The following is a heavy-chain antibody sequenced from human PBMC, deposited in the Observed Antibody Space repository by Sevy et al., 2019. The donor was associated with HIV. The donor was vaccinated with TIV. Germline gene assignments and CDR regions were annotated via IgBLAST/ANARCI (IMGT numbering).Heavy chain of an antibody. D-gene: IGHD2-2*01. Sequence: ASVKVSCKASGGTFSKYAITWVRQAPGQGLEWMEGIIPIFGTANYAQKFQGRVTITADESTSTAYMELSSLRSEDTAVYYCARDRGFSSTSEYGMDVWGQGTTVTVSS. V-gene: IGHV1-69*13. CDR3: ARDRGFSSTSEYGMDV. CDR1: GGTFSKYA. CDR2: IIPIFGTA. J-gene: IGHJ6*02.